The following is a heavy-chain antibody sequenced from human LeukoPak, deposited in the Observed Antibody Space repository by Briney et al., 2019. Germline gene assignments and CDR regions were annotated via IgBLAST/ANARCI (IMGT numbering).Heavy chain of an antibody. J-gene: IGHJ4*02. CDR2: ISAYNGNT. D-gene: IGHD6-13*01. V-gene: IGHV1-18*01. CDR3: ARGYSSSWYYFDY. Sequence: ASVKVSCKASEGIFNNYAFTWVRQAPGQGLEWMGWISAYNGNTNYAQKLQGRVTMTTDTSTSTAYMELRSLRSDDTAVYYCARGYSSSWYYFDYWGQGTLVTVSS. CDR1: EGIFNNYA.